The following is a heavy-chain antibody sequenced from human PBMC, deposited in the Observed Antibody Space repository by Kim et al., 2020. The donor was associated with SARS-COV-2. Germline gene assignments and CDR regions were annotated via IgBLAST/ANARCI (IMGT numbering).Heavy chain of an antibody. D-gene: IGHD2-8*02. CDR3: ANDGTGGYPHSLNS. CDR2: INSGGSEL. J-gene: IGHJ4*02. V-gene: IGHV3-23*05. CDR1: GFTFKNYA. Sequence: GGSLRLSCAASGFTFKNYAMTWVRQVPGKGLEWVSPINSGGSELRSADSVTGRFTISSADSKSTQPLHMKSMTAETTALYFCANDGTGGYPHSLNSLGQ.